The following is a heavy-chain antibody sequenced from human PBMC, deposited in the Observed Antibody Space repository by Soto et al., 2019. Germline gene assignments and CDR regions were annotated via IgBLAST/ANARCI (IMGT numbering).Heavy chain of an antibody. CDR2: ISYDGSNK. D-gene: IGHD3-9*01. CDR1: GFTFSSYA. J-gene: IGHJ6*02. V-gene: IGHV3-30-3*01. CDR3: ARGLDYDILTGPRVYGMDV. Sequence: GGSLRLFCAASGFTFSSYAMHWVRQAPGKGLEWVAVISYDGSNKYYADSVKGRFTISRDNSKNTLYLQMNSLRAEDTAVYYCARGLDYDILTGPRVYGMDVRGEVTTVPI.